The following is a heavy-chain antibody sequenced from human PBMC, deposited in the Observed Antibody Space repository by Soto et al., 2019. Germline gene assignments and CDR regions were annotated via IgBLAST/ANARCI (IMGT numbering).Heavy chain of an antibody. CDR1: GFTFSSYA. D-gene: IGHD3-22*01. CDR3: AKDGRYYYDSSGYLMSDY. V-gene: IGHV3-23*01. CDR2: ISGSGGST. Sequence: VGSLRLSCAASGFTFSSYAMSWVRQAPGKGLEWVSAISGSGGSTYYADSVKGRFTISRDNSKNTLYLQMNSLRAEDTAVYYCAKDGRYYYDSSGYLMSDYWGQGTLVTV. J-gene: IGHJ4*02.